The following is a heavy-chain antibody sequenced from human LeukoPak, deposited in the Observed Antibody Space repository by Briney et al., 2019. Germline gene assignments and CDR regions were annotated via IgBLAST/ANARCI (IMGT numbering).Heavy chain of an antibody. D-gene: IGHD3-9*01. V-gene: IGHV3-30*02. J-gene: IGHJ4*02. Sequence: TGGSLRLSCAASGFTFSSYGMHWVRQAPGKGLEWVAFIRYDGSNKYYADSVKGRFTISRDNSKNTLYLQMNSLRAEDTAVYYCARGRYDILTGYSSYYFDYWGQGTLVTVSS. CDR3: ARGRYDILTGYSSYYFDY. CDR1: GFTFSSYG. CDR2: IRYDGSNK.